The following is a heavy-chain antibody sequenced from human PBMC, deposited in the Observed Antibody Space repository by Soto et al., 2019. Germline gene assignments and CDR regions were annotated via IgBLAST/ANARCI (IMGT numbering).Heavy chain of an antibody. CDR1: GFTFSSYA. Sequence: PGGSLRLSCAASGFTFSSYAMSWVRQAPGKGLEWVSAISGSGGSTYYADSVKGRFTISRDNSKNTLYLQMSSLRAEDTAVYYCVKDQAYCGGDCYSNFDWFDPWGQGTLVTVSS. V-gene: IGHV3-23*01. D-gene: IGHD2-21*02. J-gene: IGHJ5*02. CDR3: VKDQAYCGGDCYSNFDWFDP. CDR2: ISGSGGST.